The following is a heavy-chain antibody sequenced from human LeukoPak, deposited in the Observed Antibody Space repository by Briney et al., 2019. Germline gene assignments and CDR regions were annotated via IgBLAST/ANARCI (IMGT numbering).Heavy chain of an antibody. D-gene: IGHD5-12*01. CDR1: GGSISSYY. J-gene: IGHJ2*01. Sequence: SETLALTCTVSGGSISSYYWSWIRQPPGKGLEWIGYIYYSGSTNYNPSLKSRFTISVDTSKNQFSLKLSSVTAADTAVYYCATSHYDYWYFDLWGRGTLVTVSS. V-gene: IGHV4-59*08. CDR3: ATSHYDYWYFDL. CDR2: IYYSGST.